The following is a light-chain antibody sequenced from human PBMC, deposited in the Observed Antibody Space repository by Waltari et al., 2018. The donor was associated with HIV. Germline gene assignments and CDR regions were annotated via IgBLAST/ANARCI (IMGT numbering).Light chain of an antibody. Sequence: QSALTQPASVSGSPGQSITISCTGTSSDIGSYNRVSWYQQHPGKAPKLMIYEVSNWPSGVSDRFSGSKSGNTASMTIPGLQAEYEAHYYCSSYTTSSTFFGGGTKLTVL. CDR1: SSDIGSYNR. J-gene: IGLJ2*01. V-gene: IGLV2-14*01. CDR2: EVS. CDR3: SSYTTSSTF.